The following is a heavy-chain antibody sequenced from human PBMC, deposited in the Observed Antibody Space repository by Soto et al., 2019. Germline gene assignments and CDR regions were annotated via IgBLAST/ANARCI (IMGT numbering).Heavy chain of an antibody. D-gene: IGHD2-2*03. J-gene: IGHJ5*02. CDR3: ARHGLDIYGLNWFDP. Sequence: EVQLVQSGAEVKKPGESLRISCKGSGYSFTSYWISWVRQMPGKGLEWMGRIDPSDSYTNYSPSFQGHVTISADKSIXTAYLQWSSLKASDTAMYYCARHGLDIYGLNWFDPWGQGTLVTVSS. CDR2: IDPSDSYT. V-gene: IGHV5-10-1*01. CDR1: GYSFTSYW.